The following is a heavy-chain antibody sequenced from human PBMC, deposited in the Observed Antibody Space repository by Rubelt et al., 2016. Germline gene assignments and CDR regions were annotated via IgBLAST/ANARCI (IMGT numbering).Heavy chain of an antibody. CDR2: IWYDGSDK. V-gene: IGHV3-33*01. CDR3: ARDYSSSSLDY. CDR1: GFIFSNYA. J-gene: IGHJ4*02. D-gene: IGHD6-6*01. Sequence: GRSLRLSCAPSGFIFSNYAMHWVRQAPGKGLEWVAIIWYDGSDKYYSDSVKGRFTISRDNSKNTLYLQMNSLRADDTAVYYCARDYSSSSLDYWGQGTLVTVSS.